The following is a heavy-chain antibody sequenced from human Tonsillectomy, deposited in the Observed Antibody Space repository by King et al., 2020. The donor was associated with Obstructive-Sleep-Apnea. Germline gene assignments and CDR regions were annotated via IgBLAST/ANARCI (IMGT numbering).Heavy chain of an antibody. Sequence: VQLVESGGGLVQPGGSLRLSCAASGFTFSNSWMHWVRQAPGKGLVWVSHINSDESSTNYADSVKGRFTISRDNAKNTVYPQMNSLRAEDTAVYYCARDRGYIPDYWGQGTLVTVSS. CDR2: INSDESST. D-gene: IGHD2-2*02. CDR3: ARDRGYIPDY. V-gene: IGHV3-74*01. CDR1: GFTFSNSW. J-gene: IGHJ4*02.